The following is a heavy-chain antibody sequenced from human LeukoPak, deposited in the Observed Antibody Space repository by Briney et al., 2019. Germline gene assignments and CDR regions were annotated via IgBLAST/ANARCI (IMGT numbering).Heavy chain of an antibody. V-gene: IGHV3-23*01. CDR1: GFTFSTYT. CDR2: IGSSGGGI. D-gene: IGHD7-27*01. J-gene: IGHJ4*02. Sequence: GGSLRLSCAASGFTFSTYTMYWVRRPPGKRLEWVSIIGSSGGGIHYADSVEGRFTISRDNSKNALYLQMNSLRVEDTAVYYCAIDPNWGTHSWGQGVLVTVSS. CDR3: AIDPNWGTHS.